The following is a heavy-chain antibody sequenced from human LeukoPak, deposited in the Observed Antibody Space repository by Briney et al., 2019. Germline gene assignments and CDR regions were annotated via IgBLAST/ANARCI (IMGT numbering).Heavy chain of an antibody. D-gene: IGHD2-2*01. CDR3: ARARGVGYCSSTSCAYYGMDV. CDR1: GYTFTGYY. V-gene: IGHV1-2*02. CDR2: INPNSGGT. J-gene: IGHJ6*02. Sequence: ASVKVSCKASGYTFTGYYMHWVRQAPGQGLEWMGWINPNSGGTNYAQKFQGRVTMTRDTSISTAYMELSRLRSDDTAVYYCARARGVGYCSSTSCAYYGMDVWGQGTTVTVSS.